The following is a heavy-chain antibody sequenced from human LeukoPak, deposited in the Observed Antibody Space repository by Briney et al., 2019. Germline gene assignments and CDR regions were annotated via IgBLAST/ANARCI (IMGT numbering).Heavy chain of an antibody. D-gene: IGHD6-19*01. J-gene: IGHJ6*03. CDR2: ISSSSSYI. CDR3: ARDRVYEAVAGSEYYYYYMDV. Sequence: PGGSLRLSCAASGFTFSSYSMNWVRQAPGKGLEWVSSISSSSSYIYYADSVKGRFTISRDNAKNSLYLQMNSLRAEDTAVYYCARDRVYEAVAGSEYYYYYMDVRGKGTRSPSP. V-gene: IGHV3-21*01. CDR1: GFTFSSYS.